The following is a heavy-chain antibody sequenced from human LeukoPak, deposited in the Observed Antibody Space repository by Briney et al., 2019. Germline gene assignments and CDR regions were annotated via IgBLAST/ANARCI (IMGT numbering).Heavy chain of an antibody. CDR3: ASEMAGDPVPHHAFDI. CDR2: IIPIFGTA. Sequence: GASVKVSCKASGGTFSSYAISWVRQAPGQGLEWMGGIIPIFGTANYARKFQGRVTITADESTSTAYMELSSLRSEDTAVYYCASEMAGDPVPHHAFDIWGQGTMVTVSS. V-gene: IGHV1-69*13. J-gene: IGHJ3*02. CDR1: GGTFSSYA. D-gene: IGHD5-24*01.